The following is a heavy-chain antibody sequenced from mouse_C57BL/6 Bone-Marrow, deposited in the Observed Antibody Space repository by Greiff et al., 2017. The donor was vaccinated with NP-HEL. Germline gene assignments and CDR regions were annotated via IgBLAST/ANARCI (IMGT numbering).Heavy chain of an antibody. CDR3: ARSAIPYYYAMDY. J-gene: IGHJ4*01. D-gene: IGHD1-2*01. CDR1: GFNIKDYY. Sequence: VQLKESGAELVKPGASVKLSCTASGFNIKDYYMHWVKQRTEQGLEWIGRIDPEDGETKYAPKFQGKATITADTSSNTAYLQLSSLTSVETAVYYFARSAIPYYYAMDYWGQGTSVTVSS. V-gene: IGHV14-2*01. CDR2: IDPEDGET.